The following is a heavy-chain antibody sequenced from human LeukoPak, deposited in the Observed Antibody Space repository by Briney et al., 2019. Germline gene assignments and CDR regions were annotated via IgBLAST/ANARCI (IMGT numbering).Heavy chain of an antibody. CDR2: IYYSGST. D-gene: IGHD2-2*01. CDR1: GGSINNYF. CDR3: ARGGRYCSSTSCYSSGANWFDP. V-gene: IGHV4-59*01. J-gene: IGHJ5*02. Sequence: SETLSLTCTVSGGSINNYFWSWIRQPPGKGLEWIGYIYYSGSTNYNPSLKSRVTISVDTSKNQFSLKLSSVTAADTAVYYCARGGRYCSSTSCYSSGANWFDPWGQGTLVTVSS.